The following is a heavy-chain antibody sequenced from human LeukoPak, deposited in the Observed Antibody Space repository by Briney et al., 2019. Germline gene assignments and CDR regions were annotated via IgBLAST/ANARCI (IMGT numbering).Heavy chain of an antibody. CDR1: AFTFARHW. CDR2: ISGSGGST. V-gene: IGHV3-23*01. D-gene: IGHD4-11*01. CDR3: AKAKVPYSNYNPFFDY. J-gene: IGHJ4*02. Sequence: GGSLRLSCVASAFTFARHWMSWVRQAPGKGLEWVSAISGSGGSTYYADSVKGRFTISRDNSKNTLYLQMNSLRAEDTAVYYCAKAKVPYSNYNPFFDYWGQGTLVTVSS.